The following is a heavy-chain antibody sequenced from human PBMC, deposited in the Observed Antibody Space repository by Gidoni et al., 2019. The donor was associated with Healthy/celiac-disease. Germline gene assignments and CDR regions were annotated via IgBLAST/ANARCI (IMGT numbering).Heavy chain of an antibody. CDR3: ARGVAVASGSAYFDY. J-gene: IGHJ4*02. V-gene: IGHV4-34*01. CDR2: IKHSGST. D-gene: IGHD6-19*01. Sequence: QVQLQQWGAGLLKPSETLSPTCAVHGGSFSGYYWSWIRQPPGKGLEWSGEIKHSGSTNYNPSLKSRVTISVDTSKNQFSLKLSSVTAADTAVYYCARGVAVASGSAYFDYWGQGTLVTVSS. CDR1: GGSFSGYY.